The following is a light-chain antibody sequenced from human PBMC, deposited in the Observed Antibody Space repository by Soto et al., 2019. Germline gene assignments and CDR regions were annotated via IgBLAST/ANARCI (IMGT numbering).Light chain of an antibody. Sequence: EIVLTRSPGTLSLSPGERATLSCRASQSVSNSYLAWYQQKPGQGPRLLIYGASSRATGIPDRFSGSGSGTDFTLTISRLEPEDFAVYYCQQYAGSPSTFGQGTKVDIK. CDR2: GAS. CDR1: QSVSNSY. V-gene: IGKV3-20*01. CDR3: QQYAGSPST. J-gene: IGKJ1*01.